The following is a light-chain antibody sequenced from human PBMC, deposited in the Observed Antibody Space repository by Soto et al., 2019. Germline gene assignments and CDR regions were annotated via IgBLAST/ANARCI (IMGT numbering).Light chain of an antibody. CDR1: QSISTS. Sequence: EIVLTQSPATLSVSPGERATLSCRASQSISTSLAWYQQRPGQAPRLLIYGASTRATGIPARFSGSGSGTDFTLTISSLQSEDFAVYYCQQYNNWPPITFGQGTRLEIK. J-gene: IGKJ5*01. CDR3: QQYNNWPPIT. V-gene: IGKV3-15*01. CDR2: GAS.